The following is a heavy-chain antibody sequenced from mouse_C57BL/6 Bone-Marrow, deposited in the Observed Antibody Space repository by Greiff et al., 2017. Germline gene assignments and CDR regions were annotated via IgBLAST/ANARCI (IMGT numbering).Heavy chain of an antibody. D-gene: IGHD2-4*01. J-gene: IGHJ4*01. CDR3: AREGDYDVMDY. V-gene: IGHV1-81*01. CDR1: GYTFTSYG. CDR2: IYPRSGNT. Sequence: VQLKESGAELARPGASVKLSCKASGYTFTSYGISWVKQRTGQGLEWIGEIYPRSGNTYYNEKFKGKATLTADKSSSTAYMELRSLTSEDSAVYFCAREGDYDVMDYWGQGTSVTVSS.